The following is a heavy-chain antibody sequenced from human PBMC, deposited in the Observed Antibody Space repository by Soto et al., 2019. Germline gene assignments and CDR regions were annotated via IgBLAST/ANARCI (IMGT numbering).Heavy chain of an antibody. V-gene: IGHV3-21*02. CDR3: VKGSGKQLWYKAPGHS. CDR1: GFTFSRVS. J-gene: IGHJ4*02. D-gene: IGHD2-21*01. CDR2: ISSGSSDT. Sequence: EVQLVESGGGLVKPGESLRLSCEASGFTFSRVSMNWVRQVPGKGLEWVASISSGSSDTWYADSVKGRFIISRDNAQNSLFLQMNTLRPEDTAVYYCVKGSGKQLWYKAPGHSWGQGSLVTVSS.